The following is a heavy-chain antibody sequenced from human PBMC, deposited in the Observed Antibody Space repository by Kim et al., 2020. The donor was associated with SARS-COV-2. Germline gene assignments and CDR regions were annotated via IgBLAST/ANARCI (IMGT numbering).Heavy chain of an antibody. Sequence: SETLSLTCAVYGGSFSGYYWTWIRQPPGEGLEWIGEINHSGTTYYTPSLKSRVTISVDTSKNQFSLKLNSVTAADTAVYYCARGLASGYDQKVYFDYWGQGMLVTVSS. CDR2: INHSGTT. J-gene: IGHJ4*02. CDR3: ARGLASGYDQKVYFDY. V-gene: IGHV4-34*01. CDR1: GGSFSGYY. D-gene: IGHD5-12*01.